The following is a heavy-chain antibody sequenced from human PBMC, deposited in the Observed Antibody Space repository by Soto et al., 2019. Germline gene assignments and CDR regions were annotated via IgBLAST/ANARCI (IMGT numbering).Heavy chain of an antibody. V-gene: IGHV3-7*01. D-gene: IGHD6-19*01. J-gene: IGHJ5*02. CDR2: IKYDGSEK. CDR1: GFTFSTYW. Sequence: EVQLGESEGGLVQPGGSLRLSCAASGFTFSTYWMTWVRQAPGKGLEWVANIKYDGSEKNYVDSVKGRFTISRDNAENSLYQQMNSLRADDTAVYYCARGRYSSNSWGQGTLVTVST. CDR3: ARGRYSSNS.